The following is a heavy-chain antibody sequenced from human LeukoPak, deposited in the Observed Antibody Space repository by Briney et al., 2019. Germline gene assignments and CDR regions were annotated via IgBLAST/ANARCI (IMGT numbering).Heavy chain of an antibody. J-gene: IGHJ4*02. D-gene: IGHD3-22*01. CDR3: ARVRDKISSGIDY. Sequence: SVKVSCKASGGTFSSYAISWVRQAPGQGLEWMGRIIPILGIANYAQKFQGRVTITADKSTSTAYMELSSLRSEDTAVYYCARVRDKISSGIDYWGQGTLVTVSS. CDR2: IIPILGIA. V-gene: IGHV1-69*04. CDR1: GGTFSSYA.